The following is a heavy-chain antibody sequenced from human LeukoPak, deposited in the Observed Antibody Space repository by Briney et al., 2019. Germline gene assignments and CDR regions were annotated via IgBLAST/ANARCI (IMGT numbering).Heavy chain of an antibody. CDR2: IKQDGGQI. CDR1: GFTFRSYW. Sequence: GGSLRLSCAASGFTFRSYWMSWVRQAPGKGLEWVANIKQDGGQIYYLDSVKGRFTVSRDNAKNSLYLQMNSLRAEDTAVYYCARLGARQMLEYWGQGTLVTVSS. CDR3: ARLGARQMLEY. J-gene: IGHJ4*02. V-gene: IGHV3-7*01.